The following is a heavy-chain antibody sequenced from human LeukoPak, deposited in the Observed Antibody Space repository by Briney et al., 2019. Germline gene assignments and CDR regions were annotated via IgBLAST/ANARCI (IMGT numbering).Heavy chain of an antibody. Sequence: KSSETLSLTCSVSGGYISSYYRFWVRQPPGKGLEWIGSVFHSGNTNYNPSLKSRVTISVDTSKNQFSLKLSSVTAADTAVYYCASSDIVTGTTYYFDYWGQGTLITVSS. J-gene: IGHJ4*02. CDR3: ASSDIVTGTTYYFDY. D-gene: IGHD1-14*01. CDR2: VFHSGNT. V-gene: IGHV4-59*01. CDR1: GGYISSYY.